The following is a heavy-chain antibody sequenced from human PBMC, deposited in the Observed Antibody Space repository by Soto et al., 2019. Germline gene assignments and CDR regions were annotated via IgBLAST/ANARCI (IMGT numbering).Heavy chain of an antibody. V-gene: IGHV4-30-2*06. J-gene: IGHJ3*01. CDR1: GGSVSSGVFS. CDR2: VSHSGSP. D-gene: IGHD3-10*01. CDR3: ARGHYYYALDV. Sequence: QLQLQESGSGLVKPSQTLSLTCAVSGGSVSSGVFSWNWIRQSPGHGLEWIGYVSHSGSPYYTASLRSRVTISLDKSTNQISLNLTSVTPADTAVYFCARGHYYYALDVWGQGTMVTVSS.